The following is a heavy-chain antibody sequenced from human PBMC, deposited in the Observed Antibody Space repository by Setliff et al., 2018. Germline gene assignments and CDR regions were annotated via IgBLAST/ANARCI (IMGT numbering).Heavy chain of an antibody. V-gene: IGHV4-34*01. J-gene: IGHJ4*02. CDR2: INHRGFT. Sequence: SETLSLTCAVYGESFDNHYWTWIRQPPGERLEWIGEINHRGFTDYKPSLKSRLTMSVDTSRNQFSLNLGSVTAADTGVYYCARGRIAERPEAIDYWGQGTRSPSPQ. CDR3: ARGRIAERPEAIDY. D-gene: IGHD6-6*01. CDR1: GESFDNHY.